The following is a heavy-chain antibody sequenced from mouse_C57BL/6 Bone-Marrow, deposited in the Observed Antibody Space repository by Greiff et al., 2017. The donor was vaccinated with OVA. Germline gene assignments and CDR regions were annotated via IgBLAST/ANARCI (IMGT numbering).Heavy chain of an antibody. CDR1: GYSITSGYY. CDR2: ISYDGSN. Sequence: EVQLVESGPGLVKPSQSLSLTCSVTGYSITSGYYWNWIRQFPGNKLEWMGYISYDGSNNYNPSLKNRISITRDTSKNQFFLKLNSVTTEDTATYYCARGVCRYYFDYWGQGTTLTVSS. CDR3: ARGVCRYYFDY. V-gene: IGHV3-6*01. J-gene: IGHJ2*01. D-gene: IGHD2-10*02.